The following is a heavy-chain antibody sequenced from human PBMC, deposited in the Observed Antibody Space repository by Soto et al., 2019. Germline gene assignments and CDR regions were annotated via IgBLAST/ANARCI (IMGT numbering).Heavy chain of an antibody. CDR3: ARSKATFGKNWFDP. D-gene: IGHD3-16*01. CDR1: RFSLSSYW. CDR2: INSDESST. J-gene: IGHJ5*02. V-gene: IGHV3-74*01. Sequence: GGSLRLSCAASRFSLSSYWMHWVRQAPRKGLVWVSRINSDESSTDYADSVKGRFTISRDNARNTLYLQMNSLRAEDTALYYCARSKATFGKNWFDPWGQGTLVTVSS.